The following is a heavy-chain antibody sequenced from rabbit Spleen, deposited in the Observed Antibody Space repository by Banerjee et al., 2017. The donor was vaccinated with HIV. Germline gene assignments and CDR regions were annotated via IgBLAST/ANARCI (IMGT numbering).Heavy chain of an antibody. V-gene: IGHV1S40*01. J-gene: IGHJ4*01. Sequence: QSLEESGGDLVKPGASLTLTCAASGFSFSSAYDMCWVRQAPGKGLEWIGCIVTGSGSTYYASWVNGRFTISSHNAQNTLYLQLSSLTAADTATYFCARDGAGGSYFALWGPGTLVTVS. CDR1: GFSFSSAYD. D-gene: IGHD8-1*01. CDR2: IVTGSGST. CDR3: ARDGAGGSYFAL.